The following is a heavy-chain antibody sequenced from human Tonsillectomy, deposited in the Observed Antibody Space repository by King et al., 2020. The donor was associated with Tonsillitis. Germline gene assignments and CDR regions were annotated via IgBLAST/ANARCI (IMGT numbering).Heavy chain of an antibody. V-gene: IGHV3-30-3*01. CDR2: VSYDGSNK. Sequence: VQLVESGGGVVQPGRSLRLSCAASGFTFSSYPMHWVRQAPGKGLEWVAVVSYDGSNKYYADSVAGRFTISSDNSKNTLYLRMNSLKSEDTAVYYCARFRDPDAFDIWGQGTMVPVSS. D-gene: IGHD2-21*02. CDR3: ARFRDPDAFDI. CDR1: GFTFSSYP. J-gene: IGHJ3*02.